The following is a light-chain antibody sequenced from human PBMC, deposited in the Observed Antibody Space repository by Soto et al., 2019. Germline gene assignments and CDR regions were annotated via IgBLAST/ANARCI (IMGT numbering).Light chain of an antibody. CDR1: QTISRY. CDR3: QQSSDIPYT. J-gene: IGKJ2*01. Sequence: EIQMTQSPSCLSESVGDIVTVTCRASQTISRYLNWYQQNPGKAPKLLIYAASSLQSGVPSRFSGSGSGTDFTLTISSLQPEDFATYYCQQSSDIPYTFGQGTKLEIK. CDR2: AAS. V-gene: IGKV1-39*01.